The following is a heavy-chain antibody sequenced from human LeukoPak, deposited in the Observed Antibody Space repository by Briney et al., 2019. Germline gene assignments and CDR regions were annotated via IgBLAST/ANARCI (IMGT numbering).Heavy chain of an antibody. CDR1: GYTFTSYD. J-gene: IGHJ4*02. D-gene: IGHD2-2*01. V-gene: IGHV1-2*06. Sequence: RASVKVSCKASGYTFTSYDINWVRQAPGQGLEWMGRINPNSGDTNYAQKFQGRVTMTRDTSISTAYMELSRLRSDDTTVYYCARDYCSSTSCLFDYWGQGTLVTVSS. CDR3: ARDYCSSTSCLFDY. CDR2: INPNSGDT.